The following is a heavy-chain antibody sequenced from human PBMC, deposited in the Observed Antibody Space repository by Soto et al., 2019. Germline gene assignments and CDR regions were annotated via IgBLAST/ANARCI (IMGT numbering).Heavy chain of an antibody. Sequence: SETLSLTCAVYGGSFSGYYWSWIRQPPGKGLEWIGEINHSGSTNYNPSLKSRVTISVDTSKNQFSLKLSSVTAADTAVYYCARRGWYYYYGMDVWGQGTTVTVSS. CDR1: GGSFSGYY. CDR3: ARRGWYYYYGMDV. CDR2: INHSGST. V-gene: IGHV4-34*01. J-gene: IGHJ6*02. D-gene: IGHD6-19*01.